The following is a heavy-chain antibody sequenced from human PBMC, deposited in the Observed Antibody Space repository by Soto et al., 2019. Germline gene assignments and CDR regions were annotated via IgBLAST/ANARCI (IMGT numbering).Heavy chain of an antibody. Sequence: GGSLRLSCSASGFTFTSYAMSWVRQAPGKGLEWVSVIGDSGGSAYYADSVRGRFTISRDNSRNTLFLEMDNLRDDDTAVYYCAKADRVLWFGTHYYWGQGTLVTVSS. CDR1: GFTFTSYA. CDR2: IGDSGGSA. D-gene: IGHD3-10*01. J-gene: IGHJ4*02. CDR3: AKADRVLWFGTHYY. V-gene: IGHV3-23*01.